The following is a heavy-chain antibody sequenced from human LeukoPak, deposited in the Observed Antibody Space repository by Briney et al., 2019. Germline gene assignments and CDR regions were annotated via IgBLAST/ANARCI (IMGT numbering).Heavy chain of an antibody. V-gene: IGHV1-69*13. CDR1: GGTFSSYA. CDR3: ARDSWELLMGETFDY. Sequence: SVTVSCTASGGTFSSYAISWVRQAPGQGLEWMGGIIPIFGTANYAQKFQGRVTITADESTSTAYMELSSLRSEDTAVYYCARDSWELLMGETFDYWGQGTLVTVSS. D-gene: IGHD1-26*01. CDR2: IIPIFGTA. J-gene: IGHJ4*02.